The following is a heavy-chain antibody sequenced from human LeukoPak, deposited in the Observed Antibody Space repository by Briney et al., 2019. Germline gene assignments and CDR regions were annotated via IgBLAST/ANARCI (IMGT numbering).Heavy chain of an antibody. CDR3: ARGGASGHYPEIDY. CDR1: GGSISSYY. D-gene: IGHD3-22*01. CDR2: VYYSGST. Sequence: SETLSLTCTVSGGSISSYYWNWIRQPPGKGLEWIGYVYYSGSTNYNPSLKSRVTISVDTSKNQFSLKLSSVTAADTAIYYCARGGASGHYPEIDYWGQGTLVTVSS. J-gene: IGHJ4*02. V-gene: IGHV4-59*01.